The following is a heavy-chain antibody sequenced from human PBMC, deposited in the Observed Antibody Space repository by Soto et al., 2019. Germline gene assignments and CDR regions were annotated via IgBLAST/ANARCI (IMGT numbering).Heavy chain of an antibody. V-gene: IGHV3-74*01. CDR2: INADGTSA. Sequence: EVQLVESGGGLVQRGGSLRLSCEAAGFTLNDYGMHWVRQVPGKGLVWVARINADGTSASYADSVKGRFTTTRDNSKNTLYLLMNSQRAEDSAVYYCARGGPYTYGPSGSRVADFWGLGTPVTLSS. CDR1: GFTLNDYG. CDR3: ARGGPYTYGPSGSRVADF. D-gene: IGHD5-18*01. J-gene: IGHJ4*02.